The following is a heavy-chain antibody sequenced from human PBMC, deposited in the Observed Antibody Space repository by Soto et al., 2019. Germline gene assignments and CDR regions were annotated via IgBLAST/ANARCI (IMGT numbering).Heavy chain of an antibody. J-gene: IGHJ4*02. CDR3: ASRDPGTSVDY. CDR1: GGSFTSNNW. D-gene: IGHD1-7*01. CDR2: IYRTGST. V-gene: IGHV4-4*02. Sequence: LTCAVSGGSFTSNNWWTWVRQPPGQGLEWIGEIYRTGSTNYNPSLKSRVTISLDKSENQFSLKVTSLTAADTAVYYCASRDPGTSVDYWGQGTLVTVSS.